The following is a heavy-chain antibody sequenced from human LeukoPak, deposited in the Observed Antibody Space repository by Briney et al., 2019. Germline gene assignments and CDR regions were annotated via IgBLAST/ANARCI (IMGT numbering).Heavy chain of an antibody. D-gene: IGHD3-10*01. CDR3: ARRTGWFGELYHYYYMDV. V-gene: IGHV1-8*01. CDR1: GYTFTSYD. CDR2: MNPNSGNT. J-gene: IGHJ6*03. Sequence: GASVKVSCKASGYTFTSYDINWVRQAPGQGLEWMGWMNPNSGNTGYAQKFQGRVTMTRNTSISTAYMELRSLRSEDTAVYYCARRTGWFGELYHYYYMDVWGKGTTVTVSS.